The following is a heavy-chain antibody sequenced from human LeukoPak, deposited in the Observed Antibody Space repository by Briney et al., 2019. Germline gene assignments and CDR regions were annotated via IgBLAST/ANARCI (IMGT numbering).Heavy chain of an antibody. D-gene: IGHD3-3*02. J-gene: IGHJ6*02. CDR2: IIPIFGTA. CDR3: ASSHFWSGYYRGYYYYGMDV. Sequence: GASVKVSCKASGGTFSSYAISWVRQAPGQGLEWMGGIIPIFGTANYAQKFQGRVTITADESTSTAYMELSSLRSEDTAVYYCASSHFWSGYYRGYYYYGMDVWGQGTTVTVSS. CDR1: GGTFSSYA. V-gene: IGHV1-69*13.